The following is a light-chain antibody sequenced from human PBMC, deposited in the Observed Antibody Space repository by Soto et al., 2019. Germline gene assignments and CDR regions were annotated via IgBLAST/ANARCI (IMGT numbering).Light chain of an antibody. V-gene: IGKV3-15*01. Sequence: EKVMTQSPAALSVSPGERATLSCRASQSVNSNLAWYQQKPGQAPRLLLYGASTRATGIPARFSGSASGTEFTLTISSRQSEDSAFYYCQQYNEWPRTFGGGTKVEVK. CDR1: QSVNSN. CDR3: QQYNEWPRT. CDR2: GAS. J-gene: IGKJ4*01.